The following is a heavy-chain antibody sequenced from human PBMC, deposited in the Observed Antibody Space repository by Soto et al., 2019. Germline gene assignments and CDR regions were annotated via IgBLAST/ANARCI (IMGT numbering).Heavy chain of an antibody. D-gene: IGHD6-13*01. CDR1: GFTFSTYG. J-gene: IGHJ4*02. CDR2: MSYDGTKQ. Sequence: GGSLRLSCAASGFTFSTYGMHWVRQAPGKGLEWVAAMSYDGTKQYYVDSVKGRFTISRDNSRNTLFLQLNSLRDEDTAVYYCAKEYGSTWIDHWGQGIPVTVSS. CDR3: AKEYGSTWIDH. V-gene: IGHV3-30*18.